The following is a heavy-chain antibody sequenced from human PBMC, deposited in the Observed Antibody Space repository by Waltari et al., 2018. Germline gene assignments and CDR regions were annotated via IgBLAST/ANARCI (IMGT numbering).Heavy chain of an antibody. J-gene: IGHJ4*02. CDR1: GFTLSDYW. CDR2: RKPDGSQK. Sequence: EVHLVESGGGLVQPGGSLRLTCAASGFTLSDYWMTGVRQLPGKGREWLANRKPDGSQKYYVDSVQGRFTISRDNAKNSLYLEMNSLRAEDTAVYYCARAPTYYSESSPFYWGQGTLVTVSS. D-gene: IGHD3-22*01. V-gene: IGHV3-7*01. CDR3: ARAPTYYSESSPFY.